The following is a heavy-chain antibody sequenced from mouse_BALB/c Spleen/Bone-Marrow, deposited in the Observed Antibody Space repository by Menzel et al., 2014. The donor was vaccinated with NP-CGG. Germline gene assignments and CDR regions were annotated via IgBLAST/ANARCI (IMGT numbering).Heavy chain of an antibody. Sequence: QVLLKQSGAELVRPGSSVKISCKASGYVFTDYWMNWLRQRPGQGLEWIGQIFPVNADTNYKANFKDKVTLTADKSSTTAYMQLNSLTSEDSAVYFCARFATGSFAYWGQGTLVTVSA. CDR2: IFPVNADT. J-gene: IGHJ3*01. CDR3: ARFATGSFAY. V-gene: IGHV1-80*01. D-gene: IGHD1-1*01. CDR1: GYVFTDYW.